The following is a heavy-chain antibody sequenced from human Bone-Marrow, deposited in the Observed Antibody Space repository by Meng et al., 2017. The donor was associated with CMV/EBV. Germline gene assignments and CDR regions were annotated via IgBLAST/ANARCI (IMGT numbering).Heavy chain of an antibody. CDR2: IKQDGSEK. J-gene: IGHJ6*02. V-gene: IGHV3-7*01. CDR3: ASTYGDYESGSYYYYGMDV. CDR1: GFTYSSFW. Sequence: GGSLRLSCAASGFTYSSFWMTWVRQAPGKGLEWVANIKQDGSEKYYVDSVKGRFTISRDNAKNSLYLQMNSLRAEDTAVYYCASTYGDYESGSYYYYGMDVWGQGTTVTVSS. D-gene: IGHD4-17*01.